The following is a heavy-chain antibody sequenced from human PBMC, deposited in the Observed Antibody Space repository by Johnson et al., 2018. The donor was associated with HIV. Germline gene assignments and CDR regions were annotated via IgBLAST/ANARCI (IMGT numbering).Heavy chain of an antibody. V-gene: IGHV3-20*04. D-gene: IGHD1-26*01. CDR3: ARGVGATTVAAFDI. CDR1: GFTFDDHG. Sequence: VQLVESGGGVVRPGGFLRLSCAASGFTFDDHGMSWVRQAPGKGLEWISGINWNGGNRGYADSVKDQFIISRDNGKNSLYLQMNSVRAEDTALYYCARGVGATTVAAFDIWGQGTMVTVSS. J-gene: IGHJ3*02. CDR2: INWNGGNR.